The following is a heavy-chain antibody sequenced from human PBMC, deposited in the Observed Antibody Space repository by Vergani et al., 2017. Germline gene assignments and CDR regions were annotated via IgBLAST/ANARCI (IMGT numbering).Heavy chain of an antibody. V-gene: IGHV3-23*01. J-gene: IGHJ5*02. CDR2: ISGSAGST. CDR1: GFTFITYA. CDR3: ARETGRFDP. Sequence: EVQLLESGGGLVQPGGSLRLSCAASGFTFITYARTWFRQAPGRGLEWVSIISGSAGSTYYADSVKGRFTISRYNSKNTLYLQMTSLRAEDTTIYYCARETGRFDPWGQGTLVTVSS. D-gene: IGHD7-27*01.